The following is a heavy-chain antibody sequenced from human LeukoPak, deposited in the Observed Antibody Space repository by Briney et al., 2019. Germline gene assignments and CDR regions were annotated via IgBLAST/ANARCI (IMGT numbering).Heavy chain of an antibody. D-gene: IGHD5-12*01. V-gene: IGHV3-74*01. CDR1: GFTFSNYW. CDR3: ARPYSGYDLDAFDI. CDR2: INTDGSST. Sequence: PGGSLRLSCAASGFTFSNYWMHWVRQAPGKGLVWVSRINTDGSSTSYAGSVKGRFTISRDNAKNTLYLQMNSLRAEDTAVYYCARPYSGYDLDAFDIWGQGTMVTVSS. J-gene: IGHJ3*02.